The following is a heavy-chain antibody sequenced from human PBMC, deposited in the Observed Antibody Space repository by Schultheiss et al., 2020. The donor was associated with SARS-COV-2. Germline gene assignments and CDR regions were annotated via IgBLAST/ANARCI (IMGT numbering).Heavy chain of an antibody. CDR1: GYKFLDYW. Sequence: GESLKISCTASGYKFLDYWIGWVRQMPGKGLEWMGVIYPGDSDTRYSPSFQGQVTISADESISTAYLQWNSLKASDTAMYYCAIELVVPGAFDIWGQGTMVTVSS. D-gene: IGHD2-8*02. CDR3: AIELVVPGAFDI. V-gene: IGHV5-51*01. CDR2: IYPGDSDT. J-gene: IGHJ3*02.